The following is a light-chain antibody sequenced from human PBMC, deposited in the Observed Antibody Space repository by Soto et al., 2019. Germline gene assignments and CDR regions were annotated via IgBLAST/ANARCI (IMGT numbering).Light chain of an antibody. CDR2: DVS. CDR1: SSDVGAYDY. Sequence: QSVLTQPASVSGSPGQSIAISCTGTSSDVGAYDYVSWYQQHPGKAPKLMIYDVSNRPSGVSNRFSGSKSGNTASLTISGLQDEDEADYYCSSYTSSSTPLSVFGTGTKVTVL. J-gene: IGLJ1*01. V-gene: IGLV2-14*01. CDR3: SSYTSSSTPLSV.